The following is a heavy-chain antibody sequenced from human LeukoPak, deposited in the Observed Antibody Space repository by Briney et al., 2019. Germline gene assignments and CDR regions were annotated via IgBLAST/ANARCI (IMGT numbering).Heavy chain of an antibody. D-gene: IGHD3-10*01. V-gene: IGHV4-38-2*02. CDR3: ARGYGGSGSYYYYGMDI. Sequence: SETLSLTCTVSGYSISSGFYWGWIRQSPEKGLEWIGSLYHSGSTYYNPSLRSRVTISIDTSKNQFSLKLSSVTAADSAVYYCARGYGGSGSYYYYGMDIWGQGTTVTVSS. J-gene: IGHJ6*02. CDR1: GYSISSGFY. CDR2: LYHSGST.